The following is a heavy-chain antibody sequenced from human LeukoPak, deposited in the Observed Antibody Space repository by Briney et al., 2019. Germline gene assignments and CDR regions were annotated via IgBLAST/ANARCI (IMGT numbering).Heavy chain of an antibody. CDR2: IYYSGSP. CDR1: GGSISSGAYY. J-gene: IGHJ4*02. CDR3: AAQYSGYVRLDY. D-gene: IGHD5-12*01. Sequence: SETLSLTCTVSGGSISSGAYYWSWIRQHPGKGLEWIGYIYYSGSPYYNPSLKSRVTISVDTSKNQFSLKLSSVTAADTAVYYCAAQYSGYVRLDYWGQRTLVTVSS. V-gene: IGHV4-31*03.